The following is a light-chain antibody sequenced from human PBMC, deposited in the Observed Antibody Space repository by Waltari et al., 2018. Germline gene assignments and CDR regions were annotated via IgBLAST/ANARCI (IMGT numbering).Light chain of an antibody. J-gene: IGLJ2*01. CDR2: GNS. Sequence: QSVLTQPPSVSGTPGQRVTISCSGSTSNIGAGHDVHWYQHLPGKAPKLLIYGNSRRPSGVPARFSGSKSGTSASLAITGLQADDEADYFCQSFDNMLSGGVVFGGGTKLAVL. CDR3: QSFDNMLSGGVV. V-gene: IGLV1-40*01. CDR1: TSNIGAGHD.